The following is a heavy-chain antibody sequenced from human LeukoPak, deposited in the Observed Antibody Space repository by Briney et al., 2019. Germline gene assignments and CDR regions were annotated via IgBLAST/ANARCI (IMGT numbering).Heavy chain of an antibody. Sequence: PSETLSLTCSVSGGSISSDHWNWIRQTPGKGLEWIGCIYYSGRTYYNPSLKSRVTISVDMSKSQFSLRLTSVTAADTAVYYCARKNDFEIWGQGTLVTASS. V-gene: IGHV4-59*01. CDR1: GGSISSDH. D-gene: IGHD2/OR15-2a*01. CDR3: ARKNDFEI. J-gene: IGHJ3*02. CDR2: IYYSGRT.